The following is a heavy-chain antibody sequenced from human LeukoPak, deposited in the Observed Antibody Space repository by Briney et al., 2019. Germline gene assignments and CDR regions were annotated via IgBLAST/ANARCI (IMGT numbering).Heavy chain of an antibody. V-gene: IGHV4-39*01. CDR3: ARHRRSYCTSSSCYYHYMDV. D-gene: IGHD2-2*01. CDR1: DGSISSYY. J-gene: IGHJ6*03. CDR2: IYYSGTT. Sequence: SETLSLTCTVSDGSISSYYWNWIRQPPGKGLEWIGSIYYSGTTYYNPSLKSRVTISVDTSKNQISLKLTSVTAADTAVYYCARHRRSYCTSSSCYYHYMDVWGTGTTVTVSS.